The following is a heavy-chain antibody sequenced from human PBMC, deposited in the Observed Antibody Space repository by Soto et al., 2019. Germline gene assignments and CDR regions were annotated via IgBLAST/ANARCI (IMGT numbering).Heavy chain of an antibody. CDR3: AHRRRMEKATILDY. J-gene: IGHJ4*02. CDR2: IYWDDDK. D-gene: IGHD5-12*01. CDR1: GFSLSTSGVG. V-gene: IGHV2-5*02. Sequence: QITLKESGPTLVKPTQTLTLTCTFSGFSLSTSGVGVGWIRQPPGKALEWLALIYWDDDKRYSPSLKSRLTITKDTSKNQVVLTMTIMDPVDTATYYCAHRRRMEKATILDYWGQGTLVTVSS.